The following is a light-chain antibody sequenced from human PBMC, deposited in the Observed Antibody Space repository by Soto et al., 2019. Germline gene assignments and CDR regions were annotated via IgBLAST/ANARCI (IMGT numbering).Light chain of an antibody. J-gene: IGKJ4*01. CDR2: DAS. CDR3: QQYDNLPPLT. Sequence: DIQMTQSPSAMSASVGDRVTITCRASQGVHNFLVWFQQKPGKAPKLLIYDASNLETGVPSRFSGSGSGTDFTFTISSLQPEDIATYYCQQYDNLPPLTFGGGTKVEIK. V-gene: IGKV1-33*01. CDR1: QGVHNF.